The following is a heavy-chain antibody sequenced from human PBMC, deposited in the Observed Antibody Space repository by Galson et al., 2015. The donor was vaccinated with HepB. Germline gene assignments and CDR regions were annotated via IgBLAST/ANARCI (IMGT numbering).Heavy chain of an antibody. CDR1: GGTFSSYT. CDR3: ARLPEEGIAVAGFDY. Sequence: SVKVSCKASGGTFSSYTISWVRQAPGQGLEWMGRIIPILGIANYAQKFQGRVTITADKSTSTAYMELSSLRSEDTAAYYCARLPEEGIAVAGFDYWGQGTLVTVSS. CDR2: IIPILGIA. V-gene: IGHV1-69*02. D-gene: IGHD6-19*01. J-gene: IGHJ4*02.